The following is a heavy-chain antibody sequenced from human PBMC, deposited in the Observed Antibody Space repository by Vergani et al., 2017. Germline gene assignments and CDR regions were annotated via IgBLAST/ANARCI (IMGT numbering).Heavy chain of an antibody. CDR1: GYTFTSYG. J-gene: IGHJ4*02. D-gene: IGHD6-19*01. CDR3: ARGPLAVADH. CDR2: INPSGGST. V-gene: IGHV1-46*03. Sequence: QVQLVQSGAEVKKPGASVKVSCKASGYTFTSYGISWVRQAPGQGLEWMGIINPSGGSTSYAQKLQGRVTMTRDTSTSTVYMELSSLRSEDTAVYYCARGPLAVADHWGQGTLVTVSS.